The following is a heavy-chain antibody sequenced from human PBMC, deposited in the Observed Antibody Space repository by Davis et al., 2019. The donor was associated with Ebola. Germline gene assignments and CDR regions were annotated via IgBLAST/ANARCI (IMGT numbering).Heavy chain of an antibody. CDR2: SRSKANSYAT. J-gene: IGHJ4*01. Sequence: GSLTLSCAASGFTFSGSAMHWVRHAPGTGLEWVGRSRSKANSYATAYAASVKGRFTISRDASKNTAYLQMNSLKTEDTAVYYCTSLIIRPQLELDYWGQGTLVTVSS. CDR1: GFTFSGSA. D-gene: IGHD1-1*01. CDR3: TSLIIRPQLELDY. V-gene: IGHV3-73*01.